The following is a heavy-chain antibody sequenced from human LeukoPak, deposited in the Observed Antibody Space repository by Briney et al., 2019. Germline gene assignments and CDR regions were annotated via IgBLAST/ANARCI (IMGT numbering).Heavy chain of an antibody. D-gene: IGHD1-7*01. CDR1: GFTFSSYS. V-gene: IGHV3-21*01. Sequence: KAGGSLRLSCAASGFTFSSYSMNWVRQAPGKGLEWVSSISSSSSYIYYADSVKGRFTFSRDNAKNSLYLQMNSLRAEDTAVYYCARDGTGTTLPDYWGQGTLVTVSS. J-gene: IGHJ4*02. CDR2: ISSSSSYI. CDR3: ARDGTGTTLPDY.